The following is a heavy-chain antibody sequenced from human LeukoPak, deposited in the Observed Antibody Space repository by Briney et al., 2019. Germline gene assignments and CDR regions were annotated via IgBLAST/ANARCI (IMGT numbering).Heavy chain of an antibody. CDR3: AKRPYIGGAASARNYYYFDY. CDR2: ITDSGSGT. V-gene: IGHV3-23*01. J-gene: IGHJ4*02. D-gene: IGHD1-7*01. CDR1: GXTFSSYA. Sequence: GGSLRLSCAASGXTFSSYAMSWVRLAPGKGLQWVSSITDSGSGTYYADSVKGRFTISRDNSKNTLYLQMNSLRAEDTAVYYCAKRPYIGGAASARNYYYFDYWGQGTLVTVSS.